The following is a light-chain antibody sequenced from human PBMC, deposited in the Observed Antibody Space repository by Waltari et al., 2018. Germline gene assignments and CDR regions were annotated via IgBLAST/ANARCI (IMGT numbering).Light chain of an antibody. J-gene: IGKJ4*01. CDR3: QQYYSFPLT. Sequence: IVMTQSPDSLAVSLGERATINCRSIQSVFWNSNKNNYLAWYQHKPGQPPKLLFYWASTREYGVPDRFSGSGSGTDFNLTINNLQAEDVAVYYCQQYYSFPLTFGGGTKVEIK. V-gene: IGKV4-1*01. CDR2: WAS. CDR1: QSVFWNSNKNNY.